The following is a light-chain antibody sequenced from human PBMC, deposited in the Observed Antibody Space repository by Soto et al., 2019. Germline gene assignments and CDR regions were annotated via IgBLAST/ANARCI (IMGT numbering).Light chain of an antibody. J-gene: IGLJ1*01. CDR1: SADIGSYNR. Sequence: QSALTQPPSVSGSPGQSVTISCTGTSADIGSYNRVSWYQQPPGAAPKLMICDVNNRPSGVPERFSGSKSGNTASLTFFGLQAEDEADYYCSSFTTSDTYVFGTGTKLTVL. V-gene: IGLV2-18*02. CDR3: SSFTTSDTYV. CDR2: DVN.